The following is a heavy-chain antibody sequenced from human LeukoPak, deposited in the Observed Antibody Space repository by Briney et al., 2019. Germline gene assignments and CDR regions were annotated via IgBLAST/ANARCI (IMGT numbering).Heavy chain of an antibody. CDR3: ARDLGPPHAFDI. CDR2: IKQDGSEK. V-gene: IGHV3-7*01. D-gene: IGHD7-27*01. Sequence: PGGSLRLSCAASGFTFSSYWMSWVRQAPGKGLEWVANIKQDGSEKYYVDSVKGRFTISRDNAKNSLYLQMDSLRAGDTAVYYCARDLGPPHAFDIWGQGTMVTVSS. CDR1: GFTFSSYW. J-gene: IGHJ3*02.